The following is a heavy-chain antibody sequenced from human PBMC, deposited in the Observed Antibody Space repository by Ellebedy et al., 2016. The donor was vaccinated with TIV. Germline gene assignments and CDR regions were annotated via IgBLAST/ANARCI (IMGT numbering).Heavy chain of an antibody. V-gene: IGHV3-48*01. CDR1: GFTFSGYS. D-gene: IGHD5-18*01. J-gene: IGHJ4*02. CDR2: ISSSSSTV. Sequence: GGSLRLSCAASGFTFSGYSMNWVRQTPGKGLEWVSYISSSSSTVYYADSVKGRFTISRDNAKNSLSLQMNSLRAEDTAVYYCARERGYSYGYSDYWGQGTLVTVSS. CDR3: ARERGYSYGYSDY.